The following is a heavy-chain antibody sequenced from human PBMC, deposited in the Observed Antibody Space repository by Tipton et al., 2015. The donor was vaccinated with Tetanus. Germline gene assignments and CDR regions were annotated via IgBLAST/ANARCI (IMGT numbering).Heavy chain of an antibody. Sequence: LSLTCAASGFIFSSYGIHWVRQAPGKGLEWVADSWYDGTDNYYADSVKGRFTIFRDNSKDTLYLQMNSIRAEDTAVYYCAREADCSGGICFSGGFDNWGQGTQVAVSS. D-gene: IGHD2-15*01. CDR1: GFIFSSYG. J-gene: IGHJ4*02. V-gene: IGHV3-33*01. CDR2: SWYDGTDN. CDR3: AREADCSGGICFSGGFDN.